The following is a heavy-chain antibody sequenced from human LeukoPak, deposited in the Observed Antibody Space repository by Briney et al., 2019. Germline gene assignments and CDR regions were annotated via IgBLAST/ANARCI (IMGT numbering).Heavy chain of an antibody. Sequence: PGGSLRLSCAASGFTFRSYAMSWVRQAPGKGLEGVSVISGNGGRTYYADSVKGRFTISRDNSKNTLYLQMNSLRAEDTAVYYCAKVRDLDTVLGRFDNWGQGTLVTVSS. CDR3: AKVRDLDTVLGRFDN. CDR2: ISGNGGRT. D-gene: IGHD5-18*01. J-gene: IGHJ5*02. CDR1: GFTFRSYA. V-gene: IGHV3-23*01.